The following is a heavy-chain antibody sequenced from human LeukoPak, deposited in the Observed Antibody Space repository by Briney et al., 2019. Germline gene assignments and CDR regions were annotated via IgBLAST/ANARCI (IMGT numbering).Heavy chain of an antibody. Sequence: PGGSLRLSCAASGFTFSNYWMRWVRQAPGKGLEGVDNIKEDGSEKYYVDSVKGRFTISRDTARNSLYLQMNSLRAEDTAVYYCASGRQLGYWGQGTLVTVSS. V-gene: IGHV3-7*01. D-gene: IGHD6-13*01. CDR1: GFTFSNYW. CDR3: ASGRQLGY. J-gene: IGHJ4*02. CDR2: IKEDGSEK.